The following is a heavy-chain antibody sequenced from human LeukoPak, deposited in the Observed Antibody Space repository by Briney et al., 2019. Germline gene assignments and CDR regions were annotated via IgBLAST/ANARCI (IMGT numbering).Heavy chain of an antibody. Sequence: ASVKVSCKVSGYTFTSYDINWVRQATGQGLEWMGWMNPNSGKTAYAQKFQGRVTITRNTSISTAYMEVSSLRSEDTAVYYCASGDCSSTSCYSFWGQGTLVTVSS. D-gene: IGHD2-2*01. CDR2: MNPNSGKT. V-gene: IGHV1-8*03. CDR1: GYTFTSYD. J-gene: IGHJ4*02. CDR3: ASGDCSSTSCYSF.